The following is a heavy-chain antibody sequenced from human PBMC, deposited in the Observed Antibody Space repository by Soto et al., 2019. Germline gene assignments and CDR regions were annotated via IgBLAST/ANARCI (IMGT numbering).Heavy chain of an antibody. J-gene: IGHJ6*02. V-gene: IGHV4-34*01. CDR3: ARGLSSSATFYHYYGMDV. Sequence: SETLSLTCAVYGGSFRGYHWSWIRQPPGKGLEWIGEINHSGSTNYNPSLKSRVIISLETSKNQFSLILTSVTAADTAVYYCARGLSSSATFYHYYGMDVWGQGTTVNVS. D-gene: IGHD6-6*01. CDR1: GGSFRGYH. CDR2: INHSGST.